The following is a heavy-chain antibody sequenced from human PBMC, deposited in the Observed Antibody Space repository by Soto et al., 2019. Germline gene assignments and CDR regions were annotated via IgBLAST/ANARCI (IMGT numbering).Heavy chain of an antibody. J-gene: IGHJ6*02. V-gene: IGHV4-59*01. CDR3: ARDRGFNGCSSPSCSLNCYGMDV. CDR1: GGSISSYY. CDR2: IYYSGST. D-gene: IGHD2-2*01. Sequence: SETLSLTCTVSGGSISSYYWSWIRQPPGKGLEWIGYIYYSGSTNYNPSLKSRVTISVDTSKNQFSLKLSSVTAADTAVYYCARDRGFNGCSSPSCSLNCYGMDVWGQGTTVTVSS.